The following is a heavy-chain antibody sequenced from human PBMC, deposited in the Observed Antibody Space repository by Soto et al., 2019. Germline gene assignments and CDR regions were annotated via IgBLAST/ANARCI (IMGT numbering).Heavy chain of an antibody. J-gene: IGHJ4*02. D-gene: IGHD2-15*01. CDR3: APRLASSYYQRCRGSRFDY. V-gene: IGHV2-5*02. CDR1: GFSLSTYGVS. CDR2: IYWDNDK. Sequence: QITLKESGPPLVKPTQTLTLTCTFSGFSLSTYGVSVGWIRQPPGKALEWLALIYWDNDKYYSPSLKSRLTITQDTSENPVVLTMTHLEPGEPATYFCAPRLASSYYQRCRGSRFDYWGQGTLVTVSS.